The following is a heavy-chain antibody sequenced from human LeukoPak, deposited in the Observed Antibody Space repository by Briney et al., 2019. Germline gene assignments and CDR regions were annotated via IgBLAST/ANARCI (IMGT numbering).Heavy chain of an antibody. J-gene: IGHJ6*03. CDR1: GFTFSSYS. D-gene: IGHD2-15*01. CDR2: ISSRSATI. V-gene: IGHV3-48*01. CDR3: AKSRYCSGGSCYSYCMDV. Sequence: PGGSLRLSCAASGFTFSSYSMNWVRQAPGKGLEWVSYISSRSATIYYADSVKGRFTISRDNSKNTLYLQMNSLRAEDTAVYYCAKSRYCSGGSCYSYCMDVWGKGTTVTVSS.